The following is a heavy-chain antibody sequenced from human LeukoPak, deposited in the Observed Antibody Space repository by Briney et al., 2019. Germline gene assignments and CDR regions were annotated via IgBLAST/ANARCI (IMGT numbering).Heavy chain of an antibody. J-gene: IGHJ6*03. CDR3: AKDGGEYYDILTGYYPRLYYMDV. CDR1: GFSFPYG. D-gene: IGHD3-9*01. Sequence: GGSLRLSCEASGFSFPYGMSWVRQAPGKGLEWVSGITNSGENTYYADSVKGRFTISRDNSKNTLYLLMNSLRAEDTAVYYCAKDGGEYYDILTGYYPRLYYMDVWGKGTTVTISS. V-gene: IGHV3-23*01. CDR2: ITNSGENT.